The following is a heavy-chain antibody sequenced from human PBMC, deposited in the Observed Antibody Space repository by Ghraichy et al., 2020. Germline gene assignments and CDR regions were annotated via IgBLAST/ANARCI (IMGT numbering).Heavy chain of an antibody. CDR2: INHSGST. Sequence: TLSLTCAVYGGSFSGYYWSWIRQPPGKGLEWIGEINHSGSTNYNPSLKSRVTISVDTSKNQFSLKLSSVTAADTAVYYCARGLIVVVPAAMTPHYYYMDVWGKGTTVTVSS. J-gene: IGHJ6*03. CDR1: GGSFSGYY. CDR3: ARGLIVVVPAAMTPHYYYMDV. V-gene: IGHV4-34*01. D-gene: IGHD2-2*01.